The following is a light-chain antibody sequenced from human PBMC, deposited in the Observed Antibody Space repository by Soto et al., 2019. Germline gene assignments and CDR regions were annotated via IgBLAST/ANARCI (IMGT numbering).Light chain of an antibody. CDR2: RAS. V-gene: IGKV3-15*01. Sequence: GMSHSRPPLSLPPGKSATLSCRAVKHIFYNVAWYQPRPGQAPRLLIYRASTRAPGVPARFSGSGSGTEFTLTISSLQPEDFAVYSCLQYHNLWAFGQGTKLEI. CDR3: LQYHNLWA. J-gene: IGKJ2*01. CDR1: KHIFYN.